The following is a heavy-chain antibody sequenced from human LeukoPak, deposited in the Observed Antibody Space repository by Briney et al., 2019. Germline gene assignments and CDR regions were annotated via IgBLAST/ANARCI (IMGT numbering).Heavy chain of an antibody. CDR2: ISGSGGST. J-gene: IGHJ4*02. V-gene: IGHV3-23*01. D-gene: IGHD6-13*01. Sequence: GGSLRLSCAASGFTFSSYAMSWVRQAPGKGLEWVSAISGSGGSTYYADSVKGRFTISRDNSKNTLYLQMNSLRAEDTAVYYCAKGLTGSSSSWYFDYWGQGTLVTVSS. CDR1: GFTFSSYA. CDR3: AKGLTGSSSSWYFDY.